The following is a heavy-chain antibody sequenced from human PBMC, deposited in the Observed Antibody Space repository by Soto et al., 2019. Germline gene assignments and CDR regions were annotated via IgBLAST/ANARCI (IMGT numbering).Heavy chain of an antibody. CDR3: ARAPSPYEIDY. CDR1: GGSVNSGSYD. J-gene: IGHJ4*02. D-gene: IGHD3-3*01. Sequence: SETLSLTCTVSGGSVNSGSYDWGWLRQTPAKGLDWLGYIYYSGSTNYNTSLKRRVTISVDTSKNQFSLRLYSVTDTETAVSFCARAPSPYEIDYWGRGTLV. V-gene: IGHV4-61*01. CDR2: IYYSGST.